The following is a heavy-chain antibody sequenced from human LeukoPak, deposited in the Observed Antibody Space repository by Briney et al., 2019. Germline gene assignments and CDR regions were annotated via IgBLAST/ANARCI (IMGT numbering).Heavy chain of an antibody. V-gene: IGHV3-23*01. J-gene: IGHJ4*02. D-gene: IGHD6-19*01. CDR1: GLTFSTYA. CDR2: ISGSGGYT. CDR3: AKAFSGSGWYYFDY. Sequence: GGSLRLSCAASGLTFSTYAMSWVRQAPGKGLEWVSAISGSGGYTYYADSVKGRFTISRDNSKNTLYLQMNSLRAEDTAVYYCAKAFSGSGWYYFDYWGQGTLVTVSS.